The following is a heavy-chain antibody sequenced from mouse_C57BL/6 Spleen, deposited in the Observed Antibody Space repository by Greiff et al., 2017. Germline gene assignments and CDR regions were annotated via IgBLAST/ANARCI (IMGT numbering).Heavy chain of an antibody. D-gene: IGHD2-5*01. V-gene: IGHV1-69*01. CDR1: GYTFTSYW. Sequence: QVQLQQPGAELVMPGASVKLPCKASGYTFTSYWMHWVKQRPGQGLEWIGEIDPSDSYTNYTQKFQGQSTLTVDKSSSTAYMQLSRLTSEDSAVYYCAGGSNYEDWGQGTTLTVSS. CDR2: IDPSDSYT. J-gene: IGHJ2*01. CDR3: AGGSNYED.